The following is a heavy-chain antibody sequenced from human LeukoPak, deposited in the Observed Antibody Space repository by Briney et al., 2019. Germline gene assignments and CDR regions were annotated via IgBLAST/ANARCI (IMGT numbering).Heavy chain of an antibody. CDR1: GYTFINYG. CDR3: ARVAYYYDSAGLYLNYFYGMDV. CDR2: ISAYNGNT. D-gene: IGHD3-22*01. V-gene: IGHV1-18*01. Sequence: ASVKVSCKASGYTFINYGISWVRQAPGQGLEWMGWISAYNGNTNYAQKLQGRVTMTTDTSTSTAYMELRSLRSEDTAVYYCARVAYYYDSAGLYLNYFYGMDVWGQGTTVTVSS. J-gene: IGHJ6*02.